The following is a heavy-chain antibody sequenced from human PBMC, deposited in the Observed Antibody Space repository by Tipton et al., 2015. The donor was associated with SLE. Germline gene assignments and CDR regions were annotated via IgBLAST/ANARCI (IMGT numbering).Heavy chain of an antibody. D-gene: IGHD6-19*01. J-gene: IGHJ4*02. CDR1: GVSISDHY. CDR3: ARHMRYQWNYFDY. Sequence: LRLSCTVSGVSISDHYWSWIRQTPGKGLEWIGYVYYSGGTNYTPSLKGRVTISIDTSKNQFSLKLSSVTAADTAIYYCARHMRYQWNYFDYWGQGTLVTVSS. V-gene: IGHV4-59*08. CDR2: VYYSGGT.